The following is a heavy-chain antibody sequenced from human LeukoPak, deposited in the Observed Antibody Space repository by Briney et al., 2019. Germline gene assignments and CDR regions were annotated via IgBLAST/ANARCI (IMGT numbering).Heavy chain of an antibody. Sequence: ASVKVSCKASGYTFTGYYMHWVRQAPGQGLEWMGWINPNSGGTNYAQKFQGRVTIPADESTSTAYMELSSLRSEDTAVYYCASATLRCSGGSCYEMDVWGKGTTVTVSS. CDR2: INPNSGGT. V-gene: IGHV1-2*02. J-gene: IGHJ6*04. CDR1: GYTFTGYY. D-gene: IGHD2-15*01. CDR3: ASATLRCSGGSCYEMDV.